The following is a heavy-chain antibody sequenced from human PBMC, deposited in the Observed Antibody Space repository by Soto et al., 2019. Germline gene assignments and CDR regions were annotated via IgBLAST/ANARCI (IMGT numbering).Heavy chain of an antibody. CDR3: ARVDPAHDAFDI. V-gene: IGHV4-31*03. Sequence: NPSETLCLTCTVSGGSISSGTYYWSWIRQHPGKGLEWIGYIYYSGSTNYNPSLKSRVTISVDTSKNQFSLKLNSVTAADTAVYYCARVDPAHDAFDIWGPGTMVTVSS. CDR2: IYYSGST. J-gene: IGHJ3*02. CDR1: GGSISSGTYY. D-gene: IGHD5-18*01.